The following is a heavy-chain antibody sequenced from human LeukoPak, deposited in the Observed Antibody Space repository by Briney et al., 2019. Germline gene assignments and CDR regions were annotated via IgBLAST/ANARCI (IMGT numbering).Heavy chain of an antibody. CDR3: ARVRPNGDAVFDH. CDR1: GFTFSTYV. Sequence: GGSLRLSCAASGFTFSTYVMSWVRQAPGKGLEWVSTIGGSGESTYYADSVKGRFTISRDNSKNTLYLQMNSLRAEDTAVYYCARVRPNGDAVFDHGGQEPLVTVSS. CDR2: IGGSGEST. D-gene: IGHD3-10*01. J-gene: IGHJ4*02. V-gene: IGHV3-23*01.